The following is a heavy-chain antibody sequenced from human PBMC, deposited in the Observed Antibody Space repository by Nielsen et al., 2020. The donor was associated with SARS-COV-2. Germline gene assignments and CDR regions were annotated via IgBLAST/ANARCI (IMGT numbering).Heavy chain of an antibody. J-gene: IGHJ3*02. CDR1: GFTFSSYS. CDR3: ARDYDSSGYYYEDAFDI. V-gene: IGHV3-48*02. Sequence: GGSLRLSCAASGFTFSSYSMNWVRQAPGKGLEWVSYISSSSSTIYYADSVKGRFTISRDNAKNSLYLQMNSLRDEDTAVYYCARDYDSSGYYYEDAFDIWGQGTMVTVSS. D-gene: IGHD3-22*01. CDR2: ISSSSSTI.